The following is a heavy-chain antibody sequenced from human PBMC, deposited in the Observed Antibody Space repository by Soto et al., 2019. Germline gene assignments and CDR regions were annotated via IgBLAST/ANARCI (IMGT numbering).Heavy chain of an antibody. CDR1: GFTYTRYS. CDR3: ARESEDLTSNFDY. V-gene: IGHV3-21*06. J-gene: IGHJ4*02. Sequence: GSLRLSCAASGFTYTRYSMNWVRQAPGKGLEWVSSISSTTNYIYYGDSMKGRFTISRDNAKNSLYLEMNSLRAEDTAVYYCARESEDLTSNFDYWGQGTLVTVSS. CDR2: ISSTTNYI.